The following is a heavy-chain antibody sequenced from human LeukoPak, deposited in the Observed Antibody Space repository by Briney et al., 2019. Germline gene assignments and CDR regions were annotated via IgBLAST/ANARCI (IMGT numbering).Heavy chain of an antibody. J-gene: IGHJ6*02. CDR2: ISSSGSTI. CDR3: ARDIVVVPAAGRDYYYYYGMDV. CDR1: GFTFSDYY. V-gene: IGHV3-11*01. Sequence: GGSLRLSCAASGFTFSDYYMSWIRQAPGKGLEWVSYISSSGSTIYYADSVKGRFTIPRDNAKNSLYLQMNSLRAEDTAVYYCARDIVVVPAAGRDYYYYYGMDVWGQGTTVTVSS. D-gene: IGHD2-2*01.